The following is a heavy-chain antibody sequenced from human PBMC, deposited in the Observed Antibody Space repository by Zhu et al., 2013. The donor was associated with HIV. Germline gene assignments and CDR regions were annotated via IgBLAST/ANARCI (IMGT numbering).Heavy chain of an antibody. CDR3: ARGYYYDSSAYYFDY. CDR2: IDPSGGST. D-gene: IGHD3-22*01. V-gene: IGHV1-46*01. CDR1: GYIFSNYG. Sequence: QVQVTQSEPVLRKSGASVRVSCKTSGYIFSNYGINWVRLAPGRGLEWMGIIDPSGGSTSSAQKFQGRVTMTRDTSTSTVYMELSSLRSEDTAMYYCARGYYYDSSAYYFDYWGQGTLVTVSS. J-gene: IGHJ4*02.